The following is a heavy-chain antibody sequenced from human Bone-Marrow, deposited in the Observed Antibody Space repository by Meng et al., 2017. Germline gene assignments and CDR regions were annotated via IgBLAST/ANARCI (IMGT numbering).Heavy chain of an antibody. V-gene: IGHV1-69*04. CDR1: GGTFSSYT. CDR2: IIPILGIA. CDR3: ARDTYSSSWYLARAFDI. Sequence: SVKVSFKASGGTFSSYTISWVRQAPGQGLEWMGRIIPILGIANYAQKFQGRVTITADKSTSTAYMERSSMRSEDTAGYYCARDTYSSSWYLARAFDIWGHGTMVTVSS. J-gene: IGHJ3*02. D-gene: IGHD6-13*01.